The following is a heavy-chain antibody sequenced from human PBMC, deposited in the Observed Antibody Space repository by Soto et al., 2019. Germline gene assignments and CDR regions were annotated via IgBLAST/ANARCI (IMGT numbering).Heavy chain of an antibody. V-gene: IGHV4-31*02. CDR1: GGSISSGGYY. CDR2: IYYSGST. J-gene: IGHJ6*02. Sequence: SETLSLTCTVSGGSISSGGYYWSWIRQHPGKGLEWIGYIYYSGSTYYNPSLKSRVTISVDTSKNQFSLKLSSVTAADTAVYYCARAYSGRLPRRADYYYALDVWGQGTMVTVSS. D-gene: IGHD2-15*01. CDR3: ARAYSGRLPRRADYYYALDV.